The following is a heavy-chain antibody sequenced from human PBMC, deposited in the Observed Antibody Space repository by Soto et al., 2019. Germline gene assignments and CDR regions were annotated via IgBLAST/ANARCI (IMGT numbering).Heavy chain of an antibody. Sequence: PSETLSLTCTVSGGSISSYYWSWIRQPPGKGLEWIGYIYYSGSTNYNPSLKSRVTISADTSKNQFSLKLSSVTAADTAVYYCARDSAAAGTYYYYGMDVWGQGTTVTVSS. V-gene: IGHV4-59*01. CDR3: ARDSAAAGTYYYYGMDV. D-gene: IGHD6-13*01. CDR1: GGSISSYY. CDR2: IYYSGST. J-gene: IGHJ6*02.